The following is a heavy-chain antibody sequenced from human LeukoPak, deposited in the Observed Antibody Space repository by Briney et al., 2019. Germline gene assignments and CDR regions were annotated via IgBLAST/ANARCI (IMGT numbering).Heavy chain of an antibody. Sequence: GASVKVSCKASGYTFTSYYMHWVRQAPGQGLEWMGIINPSGDSTSYAQKFQGGVTMTRDTSTSTVYMELSSLRSEDTAVYYCATPYYYGSGSSLYYFEFWGQGTLVTVSS. V-gene: IGHV1-46*01. CDR1: GYTFTSYY. CDR3: ATPYYYGSGSSLYYFEF. J-gene: IGHJ4*02. CDR2: INPSGDST. D-gene: IGHD3-10*01.